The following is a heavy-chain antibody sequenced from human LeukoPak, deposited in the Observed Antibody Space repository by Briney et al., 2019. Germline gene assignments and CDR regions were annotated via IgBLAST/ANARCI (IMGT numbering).Heavy chain of an antibody. CDR2: INPTSGAT. D-gene: IGHD1/OR15-1a*01. J-gene: IGHJ3*01. V-gene: IGHV1-2*02. CDR3: AREFRTTTWSFDAFGL. Sequence: ASVKVSCKASGYTFTDYYMHWVRQAPGQGLDWVGWINPTSGATNYAQKFQGRVTMTRDTSNNTSYMELSRLRSDDTAVYYCAREFRTTTWSFDAFGLWGQGTMVTVSS. CDR1: GYTFTDYY.